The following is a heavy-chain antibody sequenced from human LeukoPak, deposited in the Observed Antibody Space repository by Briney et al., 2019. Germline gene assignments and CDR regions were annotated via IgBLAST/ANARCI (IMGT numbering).Heavy chain of an antibody. CDR3: ARGERYGGYDSLGDY. CDR1: GFTFSIYS. Sequence: GGSLRLSCAASGFTFSIYSMNWVRQAPGKGLEWVSSISSSSSYIYYADSLKGRFTISRDNAKNSLYLQMNSLRAEDTAVYYCARGERYGGYDSLGDYWGQGTLVTVSS. D-gene: IGHD5-12*01. J-gene: IGHJ4*02. CDR2: ISSSSSYI. V-gene: IGHV3-21*01.